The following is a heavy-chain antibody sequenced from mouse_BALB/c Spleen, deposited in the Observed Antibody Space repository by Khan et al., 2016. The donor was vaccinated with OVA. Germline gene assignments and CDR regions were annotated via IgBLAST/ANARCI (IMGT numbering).Heavy chain of an antibody. V-gene: IGHV1-20*02. CDR1: GYSFTGYF. Sequence: EVQLQESGPELVRPGASVKISCTASGYSFTGYFMNWVMQSHGKSLEWIGRINPHIGETFYNQRFKDKATLTVDESSSTAHMELRSLASEDSAVYCCTRIYRSDFDYWGQGTTLTVSP. J-gene: IGHJ2*01. CDR3: TRIYRSDFDY. D-gene: IGHD1-1*01. CDR2: INPHIGET.